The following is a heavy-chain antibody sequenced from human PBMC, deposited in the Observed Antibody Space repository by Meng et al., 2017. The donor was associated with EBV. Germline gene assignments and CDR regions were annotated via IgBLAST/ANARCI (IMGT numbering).Heavy chain of an antibody. J-gene: IGHJ5*02. CDR2: IYYTGST. V-gene: IGHV4-61*01. Sequence: QLQLQESGPGLVKPSXXXXXTXXVSGGSVNNESYYWGWIRQPPGKGLEYIGYIYYTGSTNYNSSLKSRVTISLDKSKNQFSLKLTSLTAADTAIYYCARGDYTNYPRWFDPWGQGTLVTVSS. CDR3: ARGDYTNYPRWFDP. D-gene: IGHD4-11*01. CDR1: GGSVNNESYY.